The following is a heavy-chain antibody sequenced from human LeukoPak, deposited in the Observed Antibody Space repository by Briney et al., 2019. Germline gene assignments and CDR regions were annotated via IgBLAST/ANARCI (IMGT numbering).Heavy chain of an antibody. Sequence: GESLKISCKGSGYSFTNYWIGWVRQMPGKGLEWMGIIYPGDSDTRYSPSFQGQITISADKSISTAYLQWSSLKASDTAMYYCARESYYYGSGSSQRRPFDYWGQGTLVTVSS. J-gene: IGHJ4*02. CDR3: ARESYYYGSGSSQRRPFDY. V-gene: IGHV5-51*01. D-gene: IGHD3-10*01. CDR2: IYPGDSDT. CDR1: GYSFTNYW.